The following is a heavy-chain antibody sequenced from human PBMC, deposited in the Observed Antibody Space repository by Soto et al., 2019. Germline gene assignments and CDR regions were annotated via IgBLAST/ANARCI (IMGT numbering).Heavy chain of an antibody. V-gene: IGHV3-30-3*01. CDR1: GFTYSSYA. Sequence: GGSLRLTFACSGFTYSSYAMHWVRPPPGKGLEWVAVISYDGSNKYYADSVKGRFTISRDNSKNTLDLQVNSLRAEDTAVYYCARALGGGYNYGYYYYGMDVWGQGTTVTVSS. D-gene: IGHD5-12*01. CDR2: ISYDGSNK. CDR3: ARALGGGYNYGYYYYGMDV. J-gene: IGHJ6*02.